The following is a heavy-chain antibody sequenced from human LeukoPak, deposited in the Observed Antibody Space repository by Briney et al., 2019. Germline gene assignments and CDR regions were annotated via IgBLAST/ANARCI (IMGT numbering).Heavy chain of an antibody. Sequence: GGSLRLSCAASGFTVSSNYMSWVRQAPGKGLEGVSVIYSGGSTYYADSVKGRFTISRDNSKNTLYLQMSSLRAEDTAVYYCAKVGTDYDILTGYGYWGQGTLVTVSS. CDR2: IYSGGST. CDR3: AKVGTDYDILTGYGY. V-gene: IGHV3-53*01. J-gene: IGHJ4*02. CDR1: GFTVSSNY. D-gene: IGHD3-9*01.